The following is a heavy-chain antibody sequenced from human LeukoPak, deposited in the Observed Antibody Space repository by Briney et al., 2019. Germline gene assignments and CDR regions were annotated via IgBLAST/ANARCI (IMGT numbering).Heavy chain of an antibody. CDR3: AKGDYGDYEYAFDI. Sequence: GGSLRLSCAASGFTFSSYAMSWVRQAQGKGLEWVSAISGRGRSTYYADSVKGRFTISRDNSKNTLYLQMNSLRAEDTAVYYCAKGDYGDYEYAFDIWGQGTMVTVSS. J-gene: IGHJ3*02. D-gene: IGHD4-17*01. CDR2: ISGRGRST. CDR1: GFTFSSYA. V-gene: IGHV3-23*01.